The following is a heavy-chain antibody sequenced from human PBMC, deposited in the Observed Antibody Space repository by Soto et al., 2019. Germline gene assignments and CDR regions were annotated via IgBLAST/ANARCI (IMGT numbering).Heavy chain of an antibody. CDR3: ALGLIEVAGTGDYGMDV. D-gene: IGHD6-19*01. CDR2: IIPIFGTA. Sequence: QVQLVQSGAEVKKPGSSVKVSCKASGGTFSSYAISWVRQAPGQGLEWMGGIIPIFGTANYAQKFQGRVTITADESTSTAYMELSSLRSEDTAVYYCALGLIEVAGTGDYGMDVWGQGTTVTVSS. CDR1: GGTFSSYA. V-gene: IGHV1-69*12. J-gene: IGHJ6*02.